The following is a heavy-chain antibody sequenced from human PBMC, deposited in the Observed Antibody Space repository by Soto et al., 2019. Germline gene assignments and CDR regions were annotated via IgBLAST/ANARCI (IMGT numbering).Heavy chain of an antibody. CDR2: IYYSGST. V-gene: IGHV4-59*05. D-gene: IGHD1-26*01. CDR3: ATQEVGGSYVYTFDP. CDR1: GGSLSSYY. Sequence: SETLSLTCTVSGGSLSSYYWGWIRQPPGKGLEWIGSIYYSGSTYYNPSLKSRVTISVDTSKNQFSLKLSSVTAADTAVYYCATQEVGGSYVYTFDPWGQGTLVTVSS. J-gene: IGHJ5*02.